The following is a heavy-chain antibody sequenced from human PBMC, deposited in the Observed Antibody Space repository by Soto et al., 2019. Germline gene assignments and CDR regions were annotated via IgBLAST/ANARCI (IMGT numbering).Heavy chain of an antibody. D-gene: IGHD3-10*01. J-gene: IGHJ6*02. CDR1: GDSVSSDTGA. CDR3: AGVTWFRGMDV. Sequence: PSQTLSLTCVISGDSVSSDTGAWNWIRQSPSRGLEWLGRTHYRSKWSFDYAISVKSRITIDPDTSKNQFSLHLDSLTPEDTAVYYCAGVTWFRGMDVWGQGTPVTSP. V-gene: IGHV6-1*01. CDR2: THYRSKWSF.